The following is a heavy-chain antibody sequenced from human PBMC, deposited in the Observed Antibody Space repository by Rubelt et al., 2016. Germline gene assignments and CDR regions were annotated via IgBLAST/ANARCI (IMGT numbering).Heavy chain of an antibody. V-gene: IGHV4-39*02. Sequence: QLQLQESGPGLVKPSETLSLTCTVSGGSISSSSYYWAWIRQPPGKGPEWIGSAYDRGSAYSNPSLESRVTISIDTSKNPFSLKWRSGTAADTAVYYCAHTGGKGLDSWGQGALVTVSS. CDR1: GGSISSSSYY. CDR2: AYDRGSA. D-gene: IGHD3-16*01. J-gene: IGHJ4*02. CDR3: AHTGGKGLDS.